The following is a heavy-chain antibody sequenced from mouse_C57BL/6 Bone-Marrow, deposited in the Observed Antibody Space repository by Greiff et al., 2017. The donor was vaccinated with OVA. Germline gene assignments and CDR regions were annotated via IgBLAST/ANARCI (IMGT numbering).Heavy chain of an antibody. Sequence: VQLQQSGPELVRPGASVKISCKAPGYTFTSHWMQWVRQRPGQGLEWIGEIFPGSGSTYYNEKFKGKATLTVDTSSSTASMQLSILTSEDSAVYFCESLYGSSYYYAMDYWGQGTSVTVSS. CDR1: GYTFTSHW. D-gene: IGHD1-1*01. V-gene: IGHV1-56*01. CDR2: IFPGSGST. CDR3: ESLYGSSYYYAMDY. J-gene: IGHJ4*01.